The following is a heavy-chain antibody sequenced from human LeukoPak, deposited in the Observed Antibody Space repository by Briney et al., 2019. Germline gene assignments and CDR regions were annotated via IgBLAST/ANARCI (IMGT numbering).Heavy chain of an antibody. J-gene: IGHJ4*02. CDR3: GRQISENKDY. CDR1: GGSISSRTYY. V-gene: IGHV4-39*01. CDR2: IYYSGST. Sequence: SETLSLTCTVSGGSISSRTYYWAWIRQPPGKGLEWIGSIYYSGSTYYNPSLKSRVTISVDTSKNAFSLKLNSVTAADTAVYYCGRQISENKDYWGQGTLVTVSS. D-gene: IGHD1/OR15-1a*01.